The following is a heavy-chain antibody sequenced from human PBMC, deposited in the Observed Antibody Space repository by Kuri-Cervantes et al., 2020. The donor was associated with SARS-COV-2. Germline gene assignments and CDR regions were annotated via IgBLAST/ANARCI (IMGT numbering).Heavy chain of an antibody. CDR3: ARANGDYQIEIDYYYYYMDV. CDR1: GGSISSYY. CDR2: IYYSGST. D-gene: IGHD4-17*01. V-gene: IGHV4-59*12. Sequence: ESLKISCTVSGGSISSYYWSWIRQPPGKGLEWIGYIYYSGSTNYNPSLKSRVTISVDTSKNQFSLKLSSVTAADTAVYYCARANGDYQIEIDYYYYYMDVWGKGTTVTVSS. J-gene: IGHJ6*03.